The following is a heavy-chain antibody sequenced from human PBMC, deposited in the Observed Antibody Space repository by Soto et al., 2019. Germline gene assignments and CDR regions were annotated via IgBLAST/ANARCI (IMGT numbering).Heavy chain of an antibody. D-gene: IGHD5-18*01. CDR2: INPNSGDT. Sequence: ASVKVSCKASGYTFTAYYIHWVRQAPGQGLEWVGWINPNSGDTNYAQRFQGWVTMTGDRSVSTAYMDLTRLRSDDTAVYYCARGGYTYGYCIHYSCPGILVTVSS. V-gene: IGHV1-2*04. CDR3: ARGGYTYGYCIHY. CDR1: GYTFTAYY. J-gene: IGHJ4*02.